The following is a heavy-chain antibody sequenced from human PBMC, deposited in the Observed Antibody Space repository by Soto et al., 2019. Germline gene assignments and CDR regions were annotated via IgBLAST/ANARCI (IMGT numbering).Heavy chain of an antibody. V-gene: IGHV1-69*02. CDR1: GDTFNFYS. Sequence: QVQLVQSGAEVKRPGSSVKVSCKASGDTFNFYSINWLRQAPGLGLEWLGRVNPILSLSNYAQRFQGRVTMTAEKSTSTAYMILNSLKSEETAIYYCATSYGSGYRAFDYWGQGALVTVSS. J-gene: IGHJ4*02. D-gene: IGHD3-10*01. CDR2: VNPILSLS. CDR3: ATSYGSGYRAFDY.